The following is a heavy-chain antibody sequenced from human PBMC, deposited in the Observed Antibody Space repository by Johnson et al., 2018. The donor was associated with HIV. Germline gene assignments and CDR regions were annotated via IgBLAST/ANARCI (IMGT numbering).Heavy chain of an antibody. J-gene: IGHJ3*02. CDR3: AKDLDRRGLPDDAFDI. D-gene: IGHD1-14*01. Sequence: VQLVESGGGLVQPGGSLRLSCAASGFSFSSYAMSWVRQAPGKGLEWVSAISGSGGSTYYADSVKGRFTISRDNSKNTLYLQMNSLRAEDTDVYYCAKDLDRRGLPDDAFDIWGQGTMVTVTS. CDR2: ISGSGGST. V-gene: IGHV3-23*04. CDR1: GFSFSSYA.